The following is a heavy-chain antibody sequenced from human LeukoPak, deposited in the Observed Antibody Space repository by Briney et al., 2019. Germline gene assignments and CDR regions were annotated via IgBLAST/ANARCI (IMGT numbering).Heavy chain of an antibody. Sequence: GSLRLSCAASGFTFNDYWIHWVRQVPGKGLVWVSRINNDGSSASYVDSVKGRFTISRDNAKNTLFLQMNSLRAEDTAVYYCARRGTGHGMDVWGQGTTVIVSS. CDR3: ARRGTGHGMDV. CDR2: INNDGSSA. J-gene: IGHJ6*02. V-gene: IGHV3-74*01. D-gene: IGHD1-1*01. CDR1: GFTFNDYW.